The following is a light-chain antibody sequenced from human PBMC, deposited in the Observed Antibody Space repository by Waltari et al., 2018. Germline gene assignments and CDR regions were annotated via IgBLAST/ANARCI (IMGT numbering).Light chain of an antibody. CDR1: QSVSRY. J-gene: IGKJ2*01. CDR3: QQRSNWYT. Sequence: EIVLTQSPATLSLSPGERATLPCRASQSVSRYLAWYHQKPGQAPSLLIYDASNRAAGIPARVSGSGSGTDFTLTISSLEPEDFAVYYCQQRSNWYTFGQGTKLEIK. CDR2: DAS. V-gene: IGKV3-11*01.